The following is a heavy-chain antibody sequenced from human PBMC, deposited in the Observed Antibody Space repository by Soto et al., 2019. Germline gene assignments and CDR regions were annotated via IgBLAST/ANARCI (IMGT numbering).Heavy chain of an antibody. CDR2: IYYSGNT. CDR3: SRLTNARPGDD. D-gene: IGHD2-2*01. J-gene: IGHJ4*02. Sequence: LSLTCTVSGGSITSSNYHWGWSRQPPGKGLEWIGTIYYSGNTYYNPSLKSRVTMSMDASKNQFSLTLSSVAVADTAVYYCSRLTNARPGDDWGQGTLVTVSS. CDR1: GGSITSSNYH. V-gene: IGHV4-39*01.